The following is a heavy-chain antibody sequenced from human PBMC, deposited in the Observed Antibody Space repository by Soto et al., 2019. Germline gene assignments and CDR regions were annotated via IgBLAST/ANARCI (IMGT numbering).Heavy chain of an antibody. Sequence: PGGSLRLSCVVSGFSFSSSWMHWVRQAPGKGLVWVSRINSDGSSTNYADSVKGRFTTSRDNAKNMLYPQMNSLRVEDTALYYCVTGWSGYWGQGTLVTVSS. D-gene: IGHD2-15*01. CDR2: INSDGSST. J-gene: IGHJ4*02. CDR3: VTGWSGY. CDR1: GFSFSSSW. V-gene: IGHV3-74*01.